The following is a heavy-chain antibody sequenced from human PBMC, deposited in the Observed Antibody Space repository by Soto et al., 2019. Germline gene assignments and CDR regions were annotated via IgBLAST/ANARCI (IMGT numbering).Heavy chain of an antibody. CDR3: ASGGSYTIGLHWYYYYYMDV. Sequence: SETLSLTCTVSGGSISSGGYYWSWIRQHPGKGLEWIGYIYYSGSTYYNPSLKSRVTISVDTSKNQFSLKLSSVTAADTAVYYCASGGSYTIGLHWYYYYYMDVWGKGTTVTVSS. CDR2: IYYSGST. J-gene: IGHJ6*03. CDR1: GGSISSGGYY. V-gene: IGHV4-31*03. D-gene: IGHD3-10*01.